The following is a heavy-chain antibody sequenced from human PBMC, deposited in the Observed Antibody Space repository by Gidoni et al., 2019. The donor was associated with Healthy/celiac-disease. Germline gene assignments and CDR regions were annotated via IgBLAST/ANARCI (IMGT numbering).Heavy chain of an antibody. CDR1: GGSFSGYY. CDR3: ARGVLTVTKLDY. D-gene: IGHD4-17*01. Sequence: QVQLQQWGAGLLKPSETLSLTCAVYGGSFSGYYWSWIRQPPGKGLEWIGEINHSGSTNYNPSLKSRVTISVDTSKNQFSLKLSSVTAADTAVYYCARGVLTVTKLDYWGQGTLVTVSS. CDR2: INHSGST. V-gene: IGHV4-34*01. J-gene: IGHJ4*02.